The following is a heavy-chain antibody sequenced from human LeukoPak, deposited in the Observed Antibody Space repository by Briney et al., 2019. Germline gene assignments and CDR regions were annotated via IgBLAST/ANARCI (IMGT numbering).Heavy chain of an antibody. Sequence: SETLSLTCTVSGVSTTNGIYYWAWIRQSPGKGLEWIGSVHNVGSTYYNLSLRSRVTMSIDTSKNQFSLRLNSVTATDTAVYYCARHAEYNSGWHFYLDHWGQGILVTVSS. J-gene: IGHJ4*02. V-gene: IGHV4-39*01. CDR2: VHNVGST. D-gene: IGHD6-19*01. CDR1: GVSTTNGIYY. CDR3: ARHAEYNSGWHFYLDH.